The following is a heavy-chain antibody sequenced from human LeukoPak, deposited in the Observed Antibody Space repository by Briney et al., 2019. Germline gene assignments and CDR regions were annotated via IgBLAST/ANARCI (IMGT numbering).Heavy chain of an antibody. J-gene: IGHJ5*02. CDR3: ARDGSSWSNWLDP. V-gene: IGHV3-74*01. CDR2: IKSDGSST. D-gene: IGHD6-13*01. Sequence: GGSLRLSCAASGFTFSSYWMHWVRQAPGKGLVGVSRIKSDGSSTSYADSVKGRFTISRDNVKNTLYLQMNSLRAEDTAVYYCARDGSSWSNWLDPWGQGTLVTVSS. CDR1: GFTFSSYW.